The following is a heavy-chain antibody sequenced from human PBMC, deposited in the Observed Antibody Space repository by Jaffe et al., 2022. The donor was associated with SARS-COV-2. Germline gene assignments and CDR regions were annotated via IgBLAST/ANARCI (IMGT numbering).Heavy chain of an antibody. CDR3: ARERTYCSGDSCYRYHYMDV. J-gene: IGHJ6*03. V-gene: IGHV4-34*01. CDR1: GGSFSGYY. D-gene: IGHD2-15*01. Sequence: QVQLQQWGAGLLKPSETLSLTCAVYGGSFSGYYWNWIRQPPGKGLEWIGEINHSGSTNYNLSLKSRVTISVDTSKNQFSLKLSSVTAADTAVYYCARERTYCSGDSCYRYHYMDVWGKGTTVTVS. CDR2: INHSGST.